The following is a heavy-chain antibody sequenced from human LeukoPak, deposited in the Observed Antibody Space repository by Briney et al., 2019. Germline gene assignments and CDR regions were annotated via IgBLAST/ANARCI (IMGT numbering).Heavy chain of an antibody. CDR1: GYTFTSYA. J-gene: IGHJ4*02. CDR2: INAGNGNT. V-gene: IGHV1-3*01. Sequence: GASVKVSCKASGYTFTSYAMHWVRQAPGQRLEWMGWINAGNGNTKYSQKFQGRVTITRDTSASTAYMELSSLRSEDTAVYYCARGSIFGVVGFDYWGQGTLVTVSS. CDR3: ARGSIFGVVGFDY. D-gene: IGHD3-3*01.